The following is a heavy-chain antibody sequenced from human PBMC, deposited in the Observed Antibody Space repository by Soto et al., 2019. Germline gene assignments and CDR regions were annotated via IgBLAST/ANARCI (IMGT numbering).Heavy chain of an antibody. CDR3: TRRYYDSSGYLIGLDY. J-gene: IGHJ4*02. D-gene: IGHD3-22*01. Sequence: PGGSLRLSCTASGFTFGDYAMSWFRQAPGKGLEWVGFIRSKAYGGKTEYDASVKGKFTISRDDSKSIAYLQMNSLKTDDSVVFYCTRRYYDSSGYLIGLDYWGQGTLVTVSS. CDR1: GFTFGDYA. CDR2: IRSKAYGGKT. V-gene: IGHV3-49*03.